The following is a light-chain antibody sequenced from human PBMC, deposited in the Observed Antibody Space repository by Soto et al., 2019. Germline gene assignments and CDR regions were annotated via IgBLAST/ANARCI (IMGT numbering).Light chain of an antibody. CDR1: QSIINNY. V-gene: IGKV3-20*01. CDR2: GAS. J-gene: IGKJ2*01. CDR3: QQYGTSPLVYT. Sequence: ESVLTQSPGSLSLSPGETATLSCRASQSIINNYLAWYQQKPGQAPRLLIYGASIRATGVPDRFSGSGSGTDFTLTITRLEAEDFAVYYCQQYGTSPLVYTFGQGTKLGVK.